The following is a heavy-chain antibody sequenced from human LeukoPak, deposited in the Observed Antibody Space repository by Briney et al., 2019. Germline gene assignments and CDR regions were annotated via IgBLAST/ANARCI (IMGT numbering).Heavy chain of an antibody. CDR3: ARGYCSSTSCLPMDV. J-gene: IGHJ6*02. CDR2: IIPIFGTA. Sequence: SVKVSCKASGGTFSSYAISWVRQAPGQGLEWMGGIIPIFGTANYAQKFQGRVTITADESTSTAYMELSSLRSEDTAVYYRARGYCSSTSCLPMDVWGQGTTVTVSS. V-gene: IGHV1-69*13. CDR1: GGTFSSYA. D-gene: IGHD2-2*01.